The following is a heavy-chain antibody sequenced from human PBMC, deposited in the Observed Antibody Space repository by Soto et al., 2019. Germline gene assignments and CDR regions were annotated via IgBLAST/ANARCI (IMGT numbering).Heavy chain of an antibody. CDR1: GYTFTSYD. CDR2: MNPNSGNT. D-gene: IGHD3-16*02. Sequence: GASVKVSCKASGYTFTSYDINWVRQATGQGLEWMGWMNPNSGNTGYAQKFQGRVTMTRNTSISTAYMELSSLRSEDTAVYYCARSDARTYYDYIWGSYRRVHFGYWGQGTLVTVSS. J-gene: IGHJ4*02. V-gene: IGHV1-8*01. CDR3: ARSDARTYYDYIWGSYRRVHFGY.